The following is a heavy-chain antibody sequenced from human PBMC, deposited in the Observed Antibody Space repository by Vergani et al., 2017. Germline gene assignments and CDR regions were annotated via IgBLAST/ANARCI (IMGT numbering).Heavy chain of an antibody. CDR2: LFPSGNS. CDR3: ARASLRALVGYYYYMDV. D-gene: IGHD3-16*02. CDR1: GDSITNGGFS. V-gene: IGHV4-30-2*01. Sequence: QVNLQESGSGLVKPSQTLSLTCAVSGDSITNGGFSWNWIRQPPGKGPEWIGYLFPSGNSDYNPSLKNRVSISLDKSKNQFSLWVNSVTAADTAVYFCARASLRALVGYYYYMDVWGKGKTVVVSS. J-gene: IGHJ6*03.